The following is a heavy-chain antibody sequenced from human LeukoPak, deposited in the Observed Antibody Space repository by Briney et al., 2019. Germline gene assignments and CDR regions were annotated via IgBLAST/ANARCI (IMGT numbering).Heavy chain of an antibody. CDR3: ARVRYRSGGSCYGNWYDP. J-gene: IGHJ5*02. CDR1: GFTFSSYE. V-gene: IGHV3-48*03. CDR2: ISSSGRSI. D-gene: IGHD2-15*01. Sequence: GGSLRLSCAASGFTFSSYEMNWVRQAPGKGLEWVSYISSSGRSINYADSVRGRFTISRDNGKNSLYLQMNSLRAEDTAVYYCARVRYRSGGSCYGNWYDPWGQGTLVTVSS.